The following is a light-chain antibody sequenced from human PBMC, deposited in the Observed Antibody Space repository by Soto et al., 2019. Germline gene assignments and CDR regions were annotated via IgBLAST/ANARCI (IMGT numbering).Light chain of an antibody. CDR1: QCVSSN. CDR2: DTS. Sequence: DIVLTQSPATLSASPGPRATLSCRARQCVSSNLAWYQQKPGQAPRLLIYDTSTRATDIPARFSGSGSGTEFTLTISSLQSEDFAVYYCQHYNIWPHMLAFGGGTKVEI. V-gene: IGKV3-15*01. CDR3: QHYNIWPHMLA. J-gene: IGKJ4*01.